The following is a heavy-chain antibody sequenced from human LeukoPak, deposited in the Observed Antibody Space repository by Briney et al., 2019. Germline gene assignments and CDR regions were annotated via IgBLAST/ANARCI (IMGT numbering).Heavy chain of an antibody. V-gene: IGHV4-39*07. Sequence: TSETLSLTCTVSGGSISSSSYYWGWIRQPPGKGLEWIGSIYYSGSTNYNPSLKSRVTMSVDTSKNQFSLKLTSVTAADTAVYYCARDGTAMISFDYWGQGTLVTVSS. CDR2: IYYSGST. J-gene: IGHJ4*02. D-gene: IGHD5-18*01. CDR1: GGSISSSSYY. CDR3: ARDGTAMISFDY.